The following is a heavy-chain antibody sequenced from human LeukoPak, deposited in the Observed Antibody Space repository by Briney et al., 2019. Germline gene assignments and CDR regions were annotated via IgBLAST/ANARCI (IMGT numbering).Heavy chain of an antibody. V-gene: IGHV3-7*01. CDR3: ARDQTGITVAATGWFDP. Sequence: GGSLRLSCAASGFTFSSYWMSWVRQAPGKGLEWVANIKQDGSEKYYVDSVKGRFTISRDNAKNSLYLQMNSLRAEDTAVYYCARDQTGITVAATGWFDPWGQGTLVTVSS. CDR2: IKQDGSEK. J-gene: IGHJ5*02. CDR1: GFTFSSYW. D-gene: IGHD6-19*01.